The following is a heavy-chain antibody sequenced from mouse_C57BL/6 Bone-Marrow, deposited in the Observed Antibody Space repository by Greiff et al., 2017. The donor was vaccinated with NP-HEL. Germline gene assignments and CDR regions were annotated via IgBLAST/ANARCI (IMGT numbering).Heavy chain of an antibody. Sequence: VQLQQSVAELVRPGASVKLSCTASGFNIKNTYMHWVKQRPEQGLEWIGRIDPANGNTKYAPKFQGKATITADTSSNTAYLQLSSLTSEDTAIYYCARSPYYYGSSHYYAMDYWGQGTSVTVSS. CDR3: ARSPYYYGSSHYYAMDY. J-gene: IGHJ4*01. D-gene: IGHD1-1*01. CDR1: GFNIKNTY. V-gene: IGHV14-3*01. CDR2: IDPANGNT.